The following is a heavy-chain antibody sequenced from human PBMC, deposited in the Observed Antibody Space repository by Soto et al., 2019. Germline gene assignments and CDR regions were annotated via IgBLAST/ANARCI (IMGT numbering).Heavy chain of an antibody. D-gene: IGHD4-17*01. V-gene: IGHV4-30-2*01. CDR3: AIAHYGDYGYGMDV. J-gene: IGHJ6*02. CDR1: GCSISSGGYS. CDR2: TYHSGST. Sequence: QLQLQESGSGLVKPSQTLSLTCAVSGCSISSGGYSWSWIRQPPGKGLEWIGYTYHSGSTYYNPSLKSRVTISVDRSKNQFSLKLSSVTAADTAVYYCAIAHYGDYGYGMDVWGQGTTVTVSS.